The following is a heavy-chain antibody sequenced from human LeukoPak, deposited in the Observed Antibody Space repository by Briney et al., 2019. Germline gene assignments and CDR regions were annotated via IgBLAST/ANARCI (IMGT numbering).Heavy chain of an antibody. CDR1: GGSISSGGYY. CDR3: ARDGSWDGSRAFDI. V-gene: IGHV4-30-2*01. CDR2: IYHSGST. J-gene: IGHJ3*02. D-gene: IGHD1-26*01. Sequence: PSETLSLTCTVSGGSISSGGYYWSWIRQPPGKGLEWIGYIYHSGSTYYNPSLKSRVTISVDRSKNQFSLKLSSVTAADTAVYYCARDGSWDGSRAFDIWGQGTMVTVSS.